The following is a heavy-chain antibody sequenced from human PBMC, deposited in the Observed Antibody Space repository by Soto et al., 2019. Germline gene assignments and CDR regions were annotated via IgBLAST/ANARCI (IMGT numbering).Heavy chain of an antibody. CDR1: GYTFTNND. J-gene: IGHJ5*02. Sequence: ASVKVSCKDSGYTFTNNDGSWVRQATGQGLEWMGWVDPRSGGTAYAQKFQVRLTITRAISTAMSYMDINSLTSEXPVIYYCARMESCGSLNWFDPRSQGTPVTVSS. V-gene: IGHV1-8*01. CDR2: VDPRSGGT. CDR3: ARMESCGSLNWFDP. D-gene: IGHD5-18*01.